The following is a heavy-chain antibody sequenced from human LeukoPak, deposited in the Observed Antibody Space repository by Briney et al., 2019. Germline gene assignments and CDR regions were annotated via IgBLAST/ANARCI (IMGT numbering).Heavy chain of an antibody. CDR2: KNPNSGNT. V-gene: IGHV1-8*03. CDR3: ARGLPREARRLWFDP. D-gene: IGHD6-6*01. CDR1: GYTFTSYD. J-gene: IGHJ5*02. Sequence: ASVKVSCKASGYTFTSYDINWVRQATGQGLEWMGWKNPNSGNTGYAQKFQGRVTITRNTSIGTAYMELSSLRSEDTAVYYCARGLPREARRLWFDPWGQGTLVTVSS.